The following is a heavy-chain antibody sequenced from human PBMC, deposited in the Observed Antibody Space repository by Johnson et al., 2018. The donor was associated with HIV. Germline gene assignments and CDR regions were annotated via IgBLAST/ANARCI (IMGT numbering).Heavy chain of an antibody. Sequence: EVQLVESGGGVVQPGGSLRLSCAASGFTVRNNYVSWVRQAPGKGLEWVSVLYARCDTYHAASVKGRVTISRDHSENTLYLQMNSLRPEDTAVYFCARDGKYSSIGPDAFDVWGQGTMVAVSS. CDR1: GFTVRNNY. D-gene: IGHD6-13*01. V-gene: IGHV3-66*02. CDR2: LYARCDT. CDR3: ARDGKYSSIGPDAFDV. J-gene: IGHJ3*01.